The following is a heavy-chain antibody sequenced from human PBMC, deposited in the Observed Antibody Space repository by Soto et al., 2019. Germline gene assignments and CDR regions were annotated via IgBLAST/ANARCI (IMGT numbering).Heavy chain of an antibody. V-gene: IGHV1-46*01. Sequence: GASVKVSCKASGYIFTSYYIHWVRQAPGQGLEWMGWINPFDGSRMFAQSFQGRVTMTRDTSTSTVYMEVNSLRAEDTAVYYCTRAQTYRFDPWGQGTLVTVSS. CDR1: GYIFTSYY. CDR2: INPFDGSR. J-gene: IGHJ5*02. D-gene: IGHD2-2*01. CDR3: TRAQTYRFDP.